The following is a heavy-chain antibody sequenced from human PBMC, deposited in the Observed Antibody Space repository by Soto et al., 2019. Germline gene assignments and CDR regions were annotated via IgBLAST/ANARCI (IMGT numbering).Heavy chain of an antibody. V-gene: IGHV3-30-3*01. CDR1: GFTFSSYA. D-gene: IGHD2-2*01. Sequence: PGGSLRLSCAASGFTFSSYAMHGVRQAPGKGLEWVAVISYDGSNKYYADSVKGRFTISRDNSKNTLYLQMNSLRAEDTAVYYCARGSSTDYMDVWGKGTTVTVSS. J-gene: IGHJ6*03. CDR3: ARGSSTDYMDV. CDR2: ISYDGSNK.